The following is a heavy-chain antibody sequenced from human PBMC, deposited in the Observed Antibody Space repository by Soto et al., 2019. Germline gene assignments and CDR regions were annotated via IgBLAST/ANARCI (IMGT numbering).Heavy chain of an antibody. V-gene: IGHV1-3*01. CDR1: GYTLTELS. D-gene: IGHD1-7*01. CDR2: INAGNGNT. J-gene: IGHJ4*02. CDR3: ARLQTISRIFDY. Sequence: ASVKVSCKVSGYTLTELSMHWVRQAPGQRLEWMGWINAGNGNTKYSQKFQGRVTITRDTSASTAYMELSSLRSEDTAVYYCARLQTISRIFDYWGQGTLVTVS.